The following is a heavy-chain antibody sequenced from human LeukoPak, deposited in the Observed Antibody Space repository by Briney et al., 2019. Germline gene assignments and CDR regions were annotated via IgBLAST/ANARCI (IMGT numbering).Heavy chain of an antibody. CDR2: ISYDGSNK. J-gene: IGHJ4*02. V-gene: IGHV3-30*04. Sequence: GGSLRLSCAASGFTFSSYAMHWVRQAPGKGLEWVAVISYDGSNKYYADSVKGRFTISRDNSKNTLYLQMNSLRAEDTAVYYCARGVPYDSWSGPHYSDYWGQGTLVTVSS. D-gene: IGHD3-3*01. CDR1: GFTFSSYA. CDR3: ARGVPYDSWSGPHYSDY.